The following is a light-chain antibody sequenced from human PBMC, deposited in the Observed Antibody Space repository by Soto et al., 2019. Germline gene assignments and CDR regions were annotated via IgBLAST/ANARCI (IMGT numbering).Light chain of an antibody. Sequence: DIQMTQSPSTLSGSVGDRVTNTCRASQTISSWLAWYQQKPGKAPNPLIYQASTLTSGVPSRFSGSGSGTEFTLTISSLQPDDFATYYCQHYNSYSEAFGQGTKVELK. CDR1: QTISSW. CDR2: QAS. J-gene: IGKJ1*01. V-gene: IGKV1-5*03. CDR3: QHYNSYSEA.